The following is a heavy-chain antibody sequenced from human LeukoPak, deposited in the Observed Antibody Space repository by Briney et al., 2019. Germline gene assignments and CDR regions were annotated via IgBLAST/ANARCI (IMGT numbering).Heavy chain of an antibody. CDR3: ARGRGAARFVTIEFDY. D-gene: IGHD6-6*01. Sequence: SETLSLTCAVYGGSFSGYHWSWIRQPPGKGLEWIGEINHRGSTNYNPSLKSRVTMSVDTSKNQFSLKLSSVTAADTAVYYCARGRGAARFVTIEFDYWGLGALVTVSS. J-gene: IGHJ4*02. V-gene: IGHV4-34*01. CDR1: GGSFSGYH. CDR2: INHRGST.